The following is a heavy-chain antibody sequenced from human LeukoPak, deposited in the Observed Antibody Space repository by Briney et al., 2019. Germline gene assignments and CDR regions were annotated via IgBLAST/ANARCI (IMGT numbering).Heavy chain of an antibody. CDR2: ISYDGSNK. V-gene: IGHV3-30-3*01. Sequence: GGSLRLSCAASGFTFSSYAMHWVRQAPGKGLEWEAVISYDGSNKYYADSVKGRFTISRDNSKNTLYLQMNSLRAEDTAVYYCARGLYYDSSGPTDYWGQGTLVTVSS. J-gene: IGHJ4*02. D-gene: IGHD3-22*01. CDR3: ARGLYYDSSGPTDY. CDR1: GFTFSSYA.